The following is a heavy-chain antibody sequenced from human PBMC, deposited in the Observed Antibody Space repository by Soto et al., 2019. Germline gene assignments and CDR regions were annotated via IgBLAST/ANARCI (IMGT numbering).Heavy chain of an antibody. CDR1: GGTFSSYT. V-gene: IGHV1-69*02. Sequence: ASVKVSCKASGGTFSSYTISWVRQAPGQGLEWMGRIIPILGIANYAQKFQGRVTITADKSTSTAYMELSSLRSEDTAVYYCASSGATTGDNNWFDPWGQGTLVTVSS. CDR2: IIPILGIA. J-gene: IGHJ5*02. CDR3: ASSGATTGDNNWFDP. D-gene: IGHD4-17*01.